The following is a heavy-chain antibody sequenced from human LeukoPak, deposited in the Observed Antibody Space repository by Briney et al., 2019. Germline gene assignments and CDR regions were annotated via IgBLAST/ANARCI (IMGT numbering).Heavy chain of an antibody. D-gene: IGHD4-17*01. CDR3: AEDLNYGDGRWEFDP. Sequence: GSLRLSCAASGFTFGGFTMAWVRQTPGKGLEWLSGILADADGGRTYYADSVKGRFTIYRDNSKNTLYLQMNNLRADDTAVYFCAEDLNYGDGRWEFDPWGQGTLVTV. J-gene: IGHJ5*02. V-gene: IGHV3-23*01. CDR1: GFTFGGFT. CDR2: ILADADGGRT.